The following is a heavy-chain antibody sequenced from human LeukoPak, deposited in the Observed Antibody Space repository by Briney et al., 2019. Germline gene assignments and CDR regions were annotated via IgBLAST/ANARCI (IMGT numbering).Heavy chain of an antibody. Sequence: GGSLRLSCAASGFTFSSYSMNWVRQAPGKGLEWVSYISSSSSTIYYADSVKGRFTISRENAKNSLYLQMNSLRAEDTAVYYCARVGYDSSGYYKTAFDYWGQGTLVTVSS. CDR2: ISSSSSTI. CDR1: GFTFSSYS. D-gene: IGHD3-22*01. V-gene: IGHV3-48*01. J-gene: IGHJ4*02. CDR3: ARVGYDSSGYYKTAFDY.